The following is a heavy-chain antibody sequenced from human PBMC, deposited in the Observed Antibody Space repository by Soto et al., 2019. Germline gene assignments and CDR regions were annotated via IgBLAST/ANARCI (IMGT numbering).Heavy chain of an antibody. CDR3: ASTRYYYDSSVLDY. J-gene: IGHJ4*02. CDR1: GFTFSDYY. V-gene: IGHV3-11*03. D-gene: IGHD3-22*01. CDR2: ISSSSSYT. Sequence: GGSLRLSCAASGFTFSDYYMSWIRQAPGKGLEWVSYISSSSSYTNYADSVKGRFTNSRDDAKNSLYLQMNSLRAEDTAVYYCASTRYYYDSSVLDYWGQGTLVTVSS.